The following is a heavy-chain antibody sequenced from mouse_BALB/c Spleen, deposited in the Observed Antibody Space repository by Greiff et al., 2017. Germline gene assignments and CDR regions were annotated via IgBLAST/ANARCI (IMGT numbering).Heavy chain of an antibody. Sequence: EVQLVESGGGLVQPKGSLKLSCAASGFTFNTYAMNWVRQAPGKGLEWVARIRSKSNNYATYYADSVKDRFTISRDDSQSMLYLQMNNLKTEDTATYYCVRHREAMDYWGQGTSVTVSS. CDR3: VRHREAMDY. D-gene: IGHD3-1*01. V-gene: IGHV10-1*02. CDR1: GFTFNTYA. J-gene: IGHJ4*01. CDR2: IRSKSNNYAT.